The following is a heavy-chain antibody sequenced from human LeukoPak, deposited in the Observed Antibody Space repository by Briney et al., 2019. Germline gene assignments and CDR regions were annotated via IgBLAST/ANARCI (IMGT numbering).Heavy chain of an antibody. J-gene: IGHJ6*03. CDR1: GGSISYHS. CDR3: ARLGSAATGAPPYYYYYVDV. D-gene: IGHD1-26*01. CDR2: IYDHGNT. V-gene: IGHV4-59*11. Sequence: SETLSLTCTVSGGSISYHSWSWIRQTPVKGLEWIANIYDHGNTDYSPSLQSRVTISTDTSETQVSLRLKSVTAADTAVYYCARLGSAATGAPPYYYYYVDVWGKGTTVTVSS.